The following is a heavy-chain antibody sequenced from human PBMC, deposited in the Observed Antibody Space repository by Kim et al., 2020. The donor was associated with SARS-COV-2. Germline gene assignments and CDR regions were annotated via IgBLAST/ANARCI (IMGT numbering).Heavy chain of an antibody. D-gene: IGHD5-12*01. Sequence: GGSLRLSCAASGFTFSSYGMHWVRQAPGKGLEWVAVIWYDGSNKYYADSVKGRFTISRDNSKNTLYLQMNSLRAEDTAVYYCAKVGGTGYSGYDYVPYYYYGMDVWGQGTTGTVSS. CDR2: IWYDGSNK. CDR1: GFTFSSYG. CDR3: AKVGGTGYSGYDYVPYYYYGMDV. J-gene: IGHJ6*02. V-gene: IGHV3-33*06.